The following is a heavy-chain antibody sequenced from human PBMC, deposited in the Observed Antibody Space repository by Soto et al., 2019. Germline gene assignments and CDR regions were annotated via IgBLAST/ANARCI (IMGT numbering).Heavy chain of an antibody. D-gene: IGHD4-17*01. V-gene: IGHV3-48*02. Sequence: EVQLVESGGGLVQPGGSLRLSCAASGFTFSSYSMNWVRQAPGKGLEWVSYISSSSSTIYYADSVKGRFTISRDNAKNSLYLQMNSLRDEDTAVDYGASEYDYGDLNYYYYGMDVWGQGTTVTVSS. CDR3: ASEYDYGDLNYYYYGMDV. CDR2: ISSSSSTI. J-gene: IGHJ6*02. CDR1: GFTFSSYS.